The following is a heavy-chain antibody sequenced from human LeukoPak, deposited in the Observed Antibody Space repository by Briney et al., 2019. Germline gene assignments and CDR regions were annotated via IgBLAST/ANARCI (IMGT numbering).Heavy chain of an antibody. Sequence: SETLSLTCTVSGGSISTYYWNWIRQPPGKGLEWIGYIYHSGSTNYNPSLQSRVTISVDTPKNQFSLNLNSVTAADTAVYYCARGGAARLHFQNWGQGTLVTVSS. CDR2: IYHSGST. CDR3: ARGGAARLHFQN. D-gene: IGHD6-6*01. J-gene: IGHJ1*01. CDR1: GGSISTYY. V-gene: IGHV4-59*01.